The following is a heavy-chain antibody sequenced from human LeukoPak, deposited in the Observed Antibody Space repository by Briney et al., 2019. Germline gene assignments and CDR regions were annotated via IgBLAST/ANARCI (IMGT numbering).Heavy chain of an antibody. V-gene: IGHV1-46*01. D-gene: IGHD3-3*01. J-gene: IGHJ5*02. CDR3: AREIPVLRFLEWLPPA. CDR1: GYTFTSDY. CDR2: INPSGGST. Sequence: ASVKVSCKASGYTFTSDYIHWVRQAPGQGLEWMGIINPSGGSTSYAQKFQGRVTMTRDTSTSTVYMELSSLTSDDTAVYYCAREIPVLRFLEWLPPAWGQGTLVTVSS.